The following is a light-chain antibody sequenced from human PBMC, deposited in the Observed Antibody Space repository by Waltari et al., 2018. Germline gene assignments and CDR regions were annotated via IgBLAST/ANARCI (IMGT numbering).Light chain of an antibody. CDR1: RSDLGVYYY. CDR2: DVS. Sequence: QSALTQPASVSGSPGQSTTISCFGTRSDLGVYYYVSWYQQYPGKAPKPMIYDVSKRPSGVSDRFSGSKSDNTASLTISGLRAEDEADYYCNSYTRKTASVVFGGGTKLTVL. V-gene: IGLV2-14*01. CDR3: NSYTRKTASVV. J-gene: IGLJ3*02.